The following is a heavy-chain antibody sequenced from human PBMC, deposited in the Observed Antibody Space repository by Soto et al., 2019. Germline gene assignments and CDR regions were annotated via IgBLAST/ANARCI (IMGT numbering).Heavy chain of an antibody. D-gene: IGHD2-15*01. CDR1: GYTLTSNY. CDR2: INPSGGST. Sequence: APAKVSCKESGYTLTSNYMHWVRQATGQGLEWMGIINPSGGSTSYAQKFQGRVTMTRDTSTSTVYMELNSLRAEDTAVYYCASLEGYCSGGSCPVGDWFDPWGQGTLVTGFS. J-gene: IGHJ5*02. CDR3: ASLEGYCSGGSCPVGDWFDP. V-gene: IGHV1-46*01.